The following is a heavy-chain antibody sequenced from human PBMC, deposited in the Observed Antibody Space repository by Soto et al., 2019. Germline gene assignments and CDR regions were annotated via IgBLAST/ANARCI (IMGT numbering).Heavy chain of an antibody. D-gene: IGHD3-22*01. J-gene: IGHJ4*02. CDR1: GFTVSSNY. V-gene: IGHV3-53*01. Sequence: PGGSLRLSCAASGFTVSSNYMSWVRQAPGKGLEWVSVIYSGGSTYYADSVKGRFTISRDNSKNTLYLQMNSLRAEDTAVYYCARSARGTYYYDSSGYYWSEYYFDYWGQGTLVTVSS. CDR3: ARSARGTYYYDSSGYYWSEYYFDY. CDR2: IYSGGST.